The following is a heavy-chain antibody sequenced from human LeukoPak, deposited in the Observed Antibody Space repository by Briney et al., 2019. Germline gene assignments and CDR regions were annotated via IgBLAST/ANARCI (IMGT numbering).Heavy chain of an antibody. CDR3: ARDLWSSRA. CDR1: GFTFSGYW. J-gene: IGHJ5*02. D-gene: IGHD2-2*01. V-gene: IGHV3-7*01. CDR2: IKQDGSEK. Sequence: PGGSLRLSCAASGFTFSGYWMSWVRQAPGKGLEWVANIKQDGSEKYYVDSVKGRFTISRDNAKNSLYLQMNSLRAEDTAVYYCARDLWSSRAWGQGTLVTVSS.